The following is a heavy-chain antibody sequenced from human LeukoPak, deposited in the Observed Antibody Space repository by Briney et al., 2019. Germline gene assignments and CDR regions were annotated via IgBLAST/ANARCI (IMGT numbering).Heavy chain of an antibody. J-gene: IGHJ2*01. CDR3: ARPATYYYDSSGYYGDWYFDL. Sequence: TSETLSLTCTVSGGSISSYYWSWIRQPPGKGLEWVGYIYYSGSTNYNPSLTSRVTISVDTSKNQFSLKLSSVTAADTAVYYCARPATYYYDSSGYYGDWYFDLWGRGTLVTVSS. CDR2: IYYSGST. D-gene: IGHD3-22*01. V-gene: IGHV4-59*01. CDR1: GGSISSYY.